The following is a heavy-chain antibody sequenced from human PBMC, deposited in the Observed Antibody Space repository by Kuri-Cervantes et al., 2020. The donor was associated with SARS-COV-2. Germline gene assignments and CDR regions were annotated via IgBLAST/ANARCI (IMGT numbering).Heavy chain of an antibody. J-gene: IGHJ3*02. D-gene: IGHD3-22*01. V-gene: IGHV1-2*02. Sequence: ASVKVSCKASGYTFTDYYIHWVRQAPGQGLEWMGWVNPKTGGTKDAQKLQGRVTMTRDTSITTAYMELSRLRYDDTAVYYCVRFRYYDSSRHASDIWGQGTMVTVSS. CDR1: GYTFTDYY. CDR2: VNPKTGGT. CDR3: VRFRYYDSSRHASDI.